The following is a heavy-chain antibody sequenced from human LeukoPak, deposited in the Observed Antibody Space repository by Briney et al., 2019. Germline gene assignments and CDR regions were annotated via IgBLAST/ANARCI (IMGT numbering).Heavy chain of an antibody. CDR3: AKDIDCSGGSCYTWGYYGMDV. CDR1: GFTFSSYG. Sequence: GGSLRLSCAASGFTFSSYGMHWVRQAPGKGREWVAVISYDGSNKYYADSVKGRFTISRDNSKNTLYLQMNSLRAEDTAVYYCAKDIDCSGGSCYTWGYYGMDVWGKGTTVTVSS. V-gene: IGHV3-30*18. J-gene: IGHJ6*04. CDR2: ISYDGSNK. D-gene: IGHD2-15*01.